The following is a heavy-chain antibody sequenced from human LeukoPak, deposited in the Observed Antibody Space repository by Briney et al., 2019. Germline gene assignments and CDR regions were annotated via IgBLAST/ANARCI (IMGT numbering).Heavy chain of an antibody. CDR3: TRTTEYSSGWFDY. Sequence: ASETLSLTCTVSGGSISSYYWSWIRQPPGKGLEWIGYIYYTGSTGYNPSLKSRVTISVDTSKNQFSLRLRSMTSADTAVYYCTRTTEYSSGWFDYWGQGTLVTVSS. D-gene: IGHD6-19*01. CDR1: GGSISSYY. CDR2: IYYTGST. V-gene: IGHV4-59*01. J-gene: IGHJ5*01.